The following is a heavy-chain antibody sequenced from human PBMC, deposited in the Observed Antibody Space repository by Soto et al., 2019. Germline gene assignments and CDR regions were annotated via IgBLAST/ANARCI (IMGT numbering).Heavy chain of an antibody. CDR1: GDTFKNCV. CDR2: IIPLFGTT. Sequence: QVQVVQSGVEVRRPGSSVKVSCKASGDTFKNCVISWVRQAPGQGLEWMGGIIPLFGTTDFAQRFQGRLTITTDESTTTAYMELSRLRSEDTATYYWAAELGFGKLSVVWGQWTEFIVSS. D-gene: IGHD3-10*01. CDR3: AAELGFGKLSVV. V-gene: IGHV1-69*01. J-gene: IGHJ6*02.